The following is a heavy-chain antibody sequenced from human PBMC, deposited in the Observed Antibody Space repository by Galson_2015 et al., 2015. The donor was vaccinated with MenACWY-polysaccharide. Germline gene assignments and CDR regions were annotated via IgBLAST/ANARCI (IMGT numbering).Heavy chain of an antibody. CDR3: AKGAAHYGSGNYYDY. V-gene: IGHV3-23*01. CDR2: LSPTTGNT. CDR1: GVTFSSYG. J-gene: IGHJ4*02. Sequence: SLRLSCAGSGVTFSSYGMGWVRQAAGKGLEWVSGLSPTTGNTYYADSVRGRFTISRDNSKNTLYLQMNSLRAEDTAVYYCAKGAAHYGSGNYYDYWGQGTQVTVSS. D-gene: IGHD3-10*01.